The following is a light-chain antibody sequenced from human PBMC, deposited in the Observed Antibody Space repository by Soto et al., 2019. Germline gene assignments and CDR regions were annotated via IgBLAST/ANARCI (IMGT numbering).Light chain of an antibody. Sequence: EIVLTQSPDTLSFSPGERATLSCRASQSVSSNLAWYQQKPGQAPRLLIYDASNRATGIPARFSGSGSGTDFTLTISSLEPEDFAVYYCQQRSNWPPITFGQGTRLEIK. J-gene: IGKJ5*01. CDR1: QSVSSN. CDR2: DAS. V-gene: IGKV3-11*01. CDR3: QQRSNWPPIT.